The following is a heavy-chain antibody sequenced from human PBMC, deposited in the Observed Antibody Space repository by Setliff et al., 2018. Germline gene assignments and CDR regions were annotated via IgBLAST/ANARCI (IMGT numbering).Heavy chain of an antibody. Sequence: ASVKVSCKASGYTFTSYDINWVRQATGQGLEWMGWMNPNSGNTGYAQKFQGRVTMTRNTSITTAYMELSSLRSEDTAVYYCARGGSGIAAAGTGKTAFDICGQGAMVTVSS. D-gene: IGHD6-13*01. CDR2: MNPNSGNT. CDR3: ARGGSGIAAAGTGKTAFDI. V-gene: IGHV1-8*02. J-gene: IGHJ3*02. CDR1: GYTFTSYD.